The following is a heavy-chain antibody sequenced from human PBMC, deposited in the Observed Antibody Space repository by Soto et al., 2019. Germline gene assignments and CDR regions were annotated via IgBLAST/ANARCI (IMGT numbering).Heavy chain of an antibody. V-gene: IGHV4-59*01. D-gene: IGHD2-15*01. J-gene: IGHJ4*02. Sequence: QVQLQESGPGLVKPSETLSLTCSVSGGSTSSYYWSWIRQPPGKGLEWIGYIYYSGSTDYSPSLKSRVTMSIDTSKNQVSLKLTSVTTADTAVYYCAATPRYLGQGTLVTVSS. CDR1: GGSTSSYY. CDR3: AATPRY. CDR2: IYYSGST.